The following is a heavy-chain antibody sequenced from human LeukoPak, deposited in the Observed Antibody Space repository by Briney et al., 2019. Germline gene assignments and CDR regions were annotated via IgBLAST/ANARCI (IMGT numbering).Heavy chain of an antibody. CDR1: GYTFTGYN. D-gene: IGHD1-20*01. V-gene: IGHV1-69*13. CDR3: ARPASPRYNWNVNAFDI. CDR2: IIPIFDTA. Sequence: SVKVSCKASGYTFTGYNIHWVRQAPGQGLEWMGGIIPIFDTANYAQKFQGRVTITADESTTTAYMELTSLRSEDTAFYYCARPASPRYNWNVNAFDIWGQGTMVTVSS. J-gene: IGHJ3*02.